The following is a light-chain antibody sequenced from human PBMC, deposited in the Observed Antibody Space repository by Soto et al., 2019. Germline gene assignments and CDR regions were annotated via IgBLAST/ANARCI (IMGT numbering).Light chain of an antibody. CDR3: QHHGYLPPYT. CDR1: QDISNY. CDR2: DAS. V-gene: IGKV1-33*01. Sequence: DIQMTQSPSSLSASVGDRVTITCQASQDISNYLNWYQQKPGKAPKLLIYDASNLETGVPSRFSGSGSGTDFTFTISSLQPEDIATYYCQHHGYLPPYTFGQGTNLEIK. J-gene: IGKJ2*01.